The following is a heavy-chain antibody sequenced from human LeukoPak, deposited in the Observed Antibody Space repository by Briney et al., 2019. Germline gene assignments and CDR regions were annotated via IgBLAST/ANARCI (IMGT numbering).Heavy chain of an antibody. Sequence: GGSLRLSCAASGFTFSSYGMSWVRQAPGKGLDWVSAISGSGGSTYYADSVKGRFTISRDNSKNTLYLQMNSLRAEDTAVYYCAKGGDYYGSGSYFDYWGQGTLVTVSS. V-gene: IGHV3-23*01. CDR2: ISGSGGST. J-gene: IGHJ4*02. CDR1: GFTFSSYG. D-gene: IGHD3-10*01. CDR3: AKGGDYYGSGSYFDY.